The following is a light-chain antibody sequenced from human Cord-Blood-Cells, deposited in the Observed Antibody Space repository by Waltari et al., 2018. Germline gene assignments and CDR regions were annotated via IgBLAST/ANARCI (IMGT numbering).Light chain of an antibody. CDR1: QDISNY. V-gene: IGKV1-33*01. Sequence: DIQMTQSPSSLSASVGDRVTITCQASQDISNYLNWYQQKPGKAPKLLIYDASNLETGVPSRCSGSGSGTDFTCTISSLQPEDIATYYCQQYDNLPTLTFGGGTKVEIK. CDR2: DAS. CDR3: QQYDNLPTLT. J-gene: IGKJ4*01.